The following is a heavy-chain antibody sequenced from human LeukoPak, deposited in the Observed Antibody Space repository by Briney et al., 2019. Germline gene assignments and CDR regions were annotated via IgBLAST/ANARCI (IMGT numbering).Heavy chain of an antibody. D-gene: IGHD2-15*01. V-gene: IGHV4-34*01. CDR1: GGSFSGYY. CDR2: INHSGRT. CDR3: AREAQKYCSGGSCYGPGDY. Sequence: SETLSLTCAVYGGSFSGYYWSWIRQPPGKGLEWIGEINHSGRTNYNPSLKSRDTISVDTSKNQFSLKLSSVTAADTAVYYCAREAQKYCSGGSCYGPGDYWGQGTLVSVCS. J-gene: IGHJ4*02.